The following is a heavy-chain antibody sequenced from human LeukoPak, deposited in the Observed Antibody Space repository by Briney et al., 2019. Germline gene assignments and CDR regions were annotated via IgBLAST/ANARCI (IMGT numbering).Heavy chain of an antibody. CDR1: GYTFTSYG. J-gene: IGHJ6*02. D-gene: IGHD2-15*01. CDR2: ISAYNGNT. Sequence: ASVKVSCKASGYTFTSYGISWVRQAPGQGLEWMGWISAYNGNTNYAQKLQGRVTMTTDTSTSTAYMELRSLRSDDTAVYYCASALGYCSGGSCPYYYYGMDVWGQGTTVTVSS. CDR3: ASALGYCSGGSCPYYYYGMDV. V-gene: IGHV1-18*01.